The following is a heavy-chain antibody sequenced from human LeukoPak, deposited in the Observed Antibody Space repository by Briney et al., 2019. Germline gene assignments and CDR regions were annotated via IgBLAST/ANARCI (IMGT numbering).Heavy chain of an antibody. Sequence: GGSLRLSCAASRFTFSSYAMSWVRQAPGKGLEWVSGISGGGDTTYYADSVRGRFTISRDNSKNTLYLQMNSLRAEDTAVYYCAKSAGAAVTDYFDYWGQGTLVTVSS. V-gene: IGHV3-23*01. J-gene: IGHJ4*02. CDR3: AKSAGAAVTDYFDY. CDR2: ISGGGDTT. D-gene: IGHD6-13*01. CDR1: RFTFSSYA.